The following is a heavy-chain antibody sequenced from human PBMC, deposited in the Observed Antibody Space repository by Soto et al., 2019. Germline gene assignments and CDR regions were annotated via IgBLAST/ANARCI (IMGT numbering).Heavy chain of an antibody. CDR3: ARRRSTPTFFDV. CDR1: GFTFTSSA. D-gene: IGHD1-26*01. J-gene: IGHJ3*01. CDR2: IVVGSGNT. V-gene: IGHV1-58*01. Sequence: SVKVSCKASGFTFTSSAVQWVRQARGQRLEWVGWIVVGSGNTNYAQKFQERVTITRDMSTSTAYMELSSLRSEDTAVYYCARRRSTPTFFDVWGQGTMVTVSS.